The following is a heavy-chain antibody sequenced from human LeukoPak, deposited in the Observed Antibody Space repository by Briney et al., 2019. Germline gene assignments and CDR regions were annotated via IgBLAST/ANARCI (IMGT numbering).Heavy chain of an antibody. CDR2: VYTSGST. J-gene: IGHJ5*02. CDR3: ARQRGILWFGELFGWFDP. D-gene: IGHD3-10*01. CDR1: GGSISSGSYY. Sequence: PSQTLSLTCTVSGGSISSGSYYWSWIRQPAGKGLEWIGRVYTSGSTNYNPSLKSRVTISVDTSKNQFSLKLSSVTAADTAVYYCARQRGILWFGELFGWFDPWGQGTLVTVSS. V-gene: IGHV4-61*02.